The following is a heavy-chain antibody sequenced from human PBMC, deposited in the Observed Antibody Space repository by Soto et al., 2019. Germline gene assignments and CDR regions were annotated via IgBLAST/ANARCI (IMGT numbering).Heavy chain of an antibody. CDR1: GGTLSSYA. CDR2: IIPIFGTA. V-gene: IGHV1-69*13. CDR3: ARGFYCSSTSCYTAYYYYGMDV. J-gene: IGHJ6*02. Sequence: SVKVSCKASGGTLSSYAISWVRQAPGQGLEWMGGIIPIFGTANYAQKFQGRVTITADESTSTAYMELSSLRSEDTAVYYCARGFYCSSTSCYTAYYYYGMDVWGQGTTVTVSS. D-gene: IGHD2-2*02.